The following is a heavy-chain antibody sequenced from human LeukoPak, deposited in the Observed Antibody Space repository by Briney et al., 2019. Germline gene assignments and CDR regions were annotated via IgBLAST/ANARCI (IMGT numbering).Heavy chain of an antibody. CDR3: ARWGLDYGDYDPHFDY. CDR1: GYTFTGYY. D-gene: IGHD4-17*01. CDR2: INPNSGGT. Sequence: GASVKVSCKASGYTFTGYYMHWVRQAPGQGLEWMGWINPNSGGTNYAQKFQGRVTMTRDTSISTAYMELSRLRSDDTAVYYCARWGLDYGDYDPHFDYWGQGTLVTVSS. V-gene: IGHV1-2*02. J-gene: IGHJ4*02.